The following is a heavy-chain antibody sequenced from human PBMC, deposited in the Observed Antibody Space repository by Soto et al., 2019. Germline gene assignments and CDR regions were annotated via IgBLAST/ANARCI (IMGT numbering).Heavy chain of an antibody. CDR2: IKQDGSEK. J-gene: IGHJ4*02. D-gene: IGHD2-15*01. V-gene: IGHV3-7*03. CDR1: GFTFSSNW. CDR3: ASDLGYCSGGACYSVLDY. Sequence: VQLVESGGGLVQPGGSLRLSCAASGFTFSSNWMNWVRQAPGKGPEWVANIKQDGSEKYYVDSVKGRFTISRDNAKNSLFLQMNSLRVEDTAVYYCASDLGYCSGGACYSVLDYWGQGALVTVSS.